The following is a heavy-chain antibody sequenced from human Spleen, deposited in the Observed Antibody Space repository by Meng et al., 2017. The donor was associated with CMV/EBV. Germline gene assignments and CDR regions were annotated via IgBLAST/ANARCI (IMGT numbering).Heavy chain of an antibody. CDR2: IGSGGLTI. CDR3: ASGLGIP. D-gene: IGHD1-26*01. V-gene: IGHV3-11*04. CDR1: GFTFSDYY. J-gene: IGHJ5*02. Sequence: SLRLPCAASGFTFSDYYMTWIRQAPGKGLDCISYIGSGGLTIYYAGSVKGRFTISRDNAKNSLYLQMNSLRAEDTAVYYCASGLGIPWGQGTLVTVSS.